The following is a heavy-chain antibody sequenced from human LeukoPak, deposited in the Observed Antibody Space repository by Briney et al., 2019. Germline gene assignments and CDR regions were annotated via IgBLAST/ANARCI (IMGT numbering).Heavy chain of an antibody. V-gene: IGHV2-5*01. Sequence: SGPTLVKPTQTLTLTCTFSGFSLSTSGVGVGWIRQPPGKALEWLALIYWNDDKRYSPSLKSRLTITKDTSKNQVVLTMTNMDPVDTATYYCAHRHVGYDFWSGHDAFDIWGQGTMVTVSS. CDR2: IYWNDDK. CDR3: AHRHVGYDFWSGHDAFDI. CDR1: GFSLSTSGVG. J-gene: IGHJ3*02. D-gene: IGHD3-3*01.